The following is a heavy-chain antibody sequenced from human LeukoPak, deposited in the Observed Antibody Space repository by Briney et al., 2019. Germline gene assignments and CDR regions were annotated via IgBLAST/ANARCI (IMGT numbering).Heavy chain of an antibody. CDR1: GGSISSYY. V-gene: IGHV4-59*01. CDR3: ARGSRGGYNWFDP. J-gene: IGHJ5*02. Sequence: SETLSLTCTVSGGSISSYYWSWIRQPPGRELEWIGYIHYSGATNYSPSLKSRITISVDTSENQFSLRLSSVTAADTAVYYCARGSRGGYNWFDPWGQGTLVTVSS. CDR2: IHYSGAT. D-gene: IGHD3-16*01.